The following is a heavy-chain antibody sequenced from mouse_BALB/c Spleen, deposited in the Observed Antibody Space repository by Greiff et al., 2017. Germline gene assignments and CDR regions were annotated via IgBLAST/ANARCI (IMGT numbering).Heavy chain of an antibody. D-gene: IGHD4-1*01. J-gene: IGHJ4*01. CDR2: ISSGGSYT. V-gene: IGHV5-6*01. CDR3: ARHLGYYAMDY. CDR1: GFTFSSYG. Sequence: EVKLVESGGDLVKPGGSLKLSCAASGFTFSSYGMSWVRQTPDKRLEWVATISSGGSYTYYPDSVKGRFTISRDNAKNTLYLQMSSLKSEDTAMYYCARHLGYYAMDYWGQGTSVTVSS.